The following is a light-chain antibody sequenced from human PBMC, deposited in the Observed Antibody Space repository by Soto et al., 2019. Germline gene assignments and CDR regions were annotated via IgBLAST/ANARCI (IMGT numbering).Light chain of an antibody. V-gene: IGLV1-40*01. CDR3: QSYDSSLSRFLLV. Sequence: QSVLTQAPSVSGAPGQRVTISCTGSSSNIGAGYDVHWYQQLPGTAPKLLIYGNSNRPSGVPDRFSGSKSGTSASLAITGLQAEHEADYYCQSYDSSLSRFLLVLGTGTKVTVL. CDR2: GNS. CDR1: SSNIGAGYD. J-gene: IGLJ1*01.